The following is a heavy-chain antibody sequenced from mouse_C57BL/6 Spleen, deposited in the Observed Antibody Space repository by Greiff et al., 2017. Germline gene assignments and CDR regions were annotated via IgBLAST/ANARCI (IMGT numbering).Heavy chain of an antibody. CDR2: ISSGSSTI. Sequence: EVKLVESGGGLVKPGGSLKLSCAASGFTFSDYGMHWVRQAPEKGLEWVAYISSGSSTIYYADTVKGRFTISRDNAKNTLFLQMTSLRSEDTAMYYCARDWEKAMDYWGQGTSVTVSS. CDR3: ARDWEKAMDY. J-gene: IGHJ4*01. D-gene: IGHD4-1*01. V-gene: IGHV5-17*01. CDR1: GFTFSDYG.